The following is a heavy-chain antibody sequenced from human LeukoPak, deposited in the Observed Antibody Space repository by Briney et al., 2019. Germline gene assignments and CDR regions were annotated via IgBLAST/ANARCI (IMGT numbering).Heavy chain of an antibody. J-gene: IGHJ6*02. CDR2: INSDGSST. CDR1: GFTFSSYW. CDR3: ARDYHSGSYQKSYYGMDV. V-gene: IGHV3-74*01. D-gene: IGHD1-26*01. Sequence: GGSLRLSCAASGFTFSSYWMHWVRQAPGKGLVWVSRINSDGSSTSYADSVKGRFTISRDNAKNTPYLQMNSLRAEDTAVYYCARDYHSGSYQKSYYGMDVWGQGTTVTVSS.